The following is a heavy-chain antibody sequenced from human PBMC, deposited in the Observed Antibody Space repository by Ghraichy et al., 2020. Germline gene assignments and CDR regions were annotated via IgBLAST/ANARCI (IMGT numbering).Heavy chain of an antibody. J-gene: IGHJ4*02. V-gene: IGHV4-31*11. D-gene: IGHD3-9*01. Sequence: LSLTCAVSGGSISSGDYYWSWIRQDPAKGLEWIGFISYSGRTSYNPSLKSRITISLATSKHPLSLKLTSVPAADTAVYYCAAAPALTGYYGNLDYWGQGTLVTVSS. CDR1: GGSISSGDYY. CDR3: AAAPALTGYYGNLDY. CDR2: ISYSGRT.